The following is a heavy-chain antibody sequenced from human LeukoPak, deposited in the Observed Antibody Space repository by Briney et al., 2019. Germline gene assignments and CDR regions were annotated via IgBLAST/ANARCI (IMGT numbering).Heavy chain of an antibody. Sequence: ASVKVSCKASGYTFTSYGISWVRQAPGQGLEWMGWISAYNGNTNYAQKLQGRVTMTTDTSTSTAYMELRSLRSDDTAVYYCARPDPYCSGGSCSPHPSASDIWGQGTMVTVSS. CDR1: GYTFTSYG. V-gene: IGHV1-18*01. CDR2: ISAYNGNT. D-gene: IGHD2-15*01. CDR3: ARPDPYCSGGSCSPHPSASDI. J-gene: IGHJ3*02.